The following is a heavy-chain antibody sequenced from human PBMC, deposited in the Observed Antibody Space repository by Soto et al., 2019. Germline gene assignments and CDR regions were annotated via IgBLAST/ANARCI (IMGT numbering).Heavy chain of an antibody. D-gene: IGHD1-26*01. CDR3: ASRHYPTPNYYYYYMDV. V-gene: IGHV1-18*01. J-gene: IGHJ6*03. Sequence: ASVKVSCKASGYTFTSYGISWVRQAPGQGLEWMGWISAYNGNTNYAQKLQGRVTMTTDTSTSTAYMELRSLRSDDTAVYYCASRHYPTPNYYYYYMDVWGKGTTVTVSS. CDR2: ISAYNGNT. CDR1: GYTFTSYG.